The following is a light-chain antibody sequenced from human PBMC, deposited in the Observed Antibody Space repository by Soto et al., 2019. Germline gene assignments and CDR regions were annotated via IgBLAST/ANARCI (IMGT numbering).Light chain of an antibody. CDR2: DAS. Sequence: EIVMTQSPATLSVSPGDRATISCRASQSVSNNLAWYQQKPGQAPRLLIYDASTRVTGIPARFSGSGSGTDFTLTISSLQPEDFVVYYCQQYNNWPSLTFGGGTKVEI. CDR3: QQYNNWPSLT. CDR1: QSVSNN. V-gene: IGKV3-15*01. J-gene: IGKJ4*01.